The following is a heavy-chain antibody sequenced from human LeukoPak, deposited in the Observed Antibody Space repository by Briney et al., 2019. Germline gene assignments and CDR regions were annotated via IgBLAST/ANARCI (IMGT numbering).Heavy chain of an antibody. Sequence: GASVKVSCKASGYTFTSYGISWVRQAPGQGLEWMGWISAYNGNTNYAQKLQGRVTMTTDTSTSTAYMELRSLRSDDTAVYYCARDYGLTMIVVVTPFDYWGQGTLVTVSS. CDR2: ISAYNGNT. CDR1: GYTFTSYG. CDR3: ARDYGLTMIVVVTPFDY. V-gene: IGHV1-18*01. J-gene: IGHJ4*02. D-gene: IGHD3-22*01.